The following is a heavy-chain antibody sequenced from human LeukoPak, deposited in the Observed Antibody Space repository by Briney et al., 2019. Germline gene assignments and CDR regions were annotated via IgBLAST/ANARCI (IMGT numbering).Heavy chain of an antibody. CDR2: ISSSRDI. D-gene: IGHD6-25*01. V-gene: IGHV3-69-1*01. CDR3: ARAVSASWFDL. J-gene: IGHJ5*02. CDR1: GFTFGAYT. Sequence: PGGSLRLSCAASGFTFGAYTMNWVRQAPGKGLEGISSISSSRDIYHADSVKGRFTVSRDNAKNSLYLQMNSLRAEDTAVYYCARAVSASWFDLWGQGTLVTVSS.